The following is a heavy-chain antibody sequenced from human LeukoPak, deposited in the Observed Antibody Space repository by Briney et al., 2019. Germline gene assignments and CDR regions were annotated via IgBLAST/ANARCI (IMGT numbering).Heavy chain of an antibody. J-gene: IGHJ4*02. Sequence: SETLSLTCSVSGGSINTGDYYWSWIRQHPGKGLEWVGYIYHSGNTYYNPSLRSRLTISVDTSKNQFSLKLSSVTAADTAVYYCARETFHCTTTICYPYYFDFWGQGTLVTVSS. CDR1: GGSINTGDYY. D-gene: IGHD2-2*01. CDR2: IYHSGNT. V-gene: IGHV4-31*03. CDR3: ARETFHCTTTICYPYYFDF.